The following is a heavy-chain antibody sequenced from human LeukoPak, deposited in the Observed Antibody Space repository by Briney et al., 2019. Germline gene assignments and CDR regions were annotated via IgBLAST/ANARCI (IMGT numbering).Heavy chain of an antibody. V-gene: IGHV4-39*01. J-gene: IGHJ4*02. CDR1: GGSTSSSSYY. Sequence: PSETLSLTCTVSGGSTSSSSYYWGWIRQPPGKGLEWIGSIYYSGSTNYNPSLKSRVTIYVDTSRNQFSLKLSSVTAADTAVYYCARQGYCSSTSCYNRGFFDYWGQGTLVTVSS. CDR3: ARQGYCSSTSCYNRGFFDY. CDR2: IYYSGST. D-gene: IGHD2-2*01.